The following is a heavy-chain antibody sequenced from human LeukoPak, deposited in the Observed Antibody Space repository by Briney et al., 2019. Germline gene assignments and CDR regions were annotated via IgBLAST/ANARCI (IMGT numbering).Heavy chain of an antibody. J-gene: IGHJ4*02. CDR2: INPNSGGT. V-gene: IGHV1-2*02. CDR3: AREGRDGYLRYFDY. CDR1: GYTFTGYY. D-gene: IGHD5-24*01. Sequence: ASVKVSCKASGYTFTGYYMHWVRQAPGQGREWMGWINPNSGGTNYAQKFQGRVTMTRDTSISTAYMELSRLRSDDTAVYYCAREGRDGYLRYFDYWGQGTLVTVSS.